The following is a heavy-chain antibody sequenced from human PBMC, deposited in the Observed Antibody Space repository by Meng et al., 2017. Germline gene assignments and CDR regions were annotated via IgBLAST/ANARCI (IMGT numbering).Heavy chain of an antibody. Sequence: QVHLQQWGAGLLKPSGTLSLTCAVYGGSFSGYYWSWIRQPPGKGLEWIGEINHSGSTNYNPSLKSRVTISVDTSKNQFSLKLSSVTAADTAVYYCARRGIAARPFYYWGQGTLVTVSS. CDR1: GGSFSGYY. CDR2: INHSGST. CDR3: ARRGIAARPFYY. J-gene: IGHJ4*02. D-gene: IGHD6-6*01. V-gene: IGHV4-34*01.